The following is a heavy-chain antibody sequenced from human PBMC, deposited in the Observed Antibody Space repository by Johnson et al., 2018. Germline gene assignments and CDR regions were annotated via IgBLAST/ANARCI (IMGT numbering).Heavy chain of an antibody. Sequence: QVQLQEAGPGLVKPSVTLSLTCMVSGGSISSSSYYWGWIRQPPGKGLEWIGSIYNSETTYSNPSLKRRVTISVDTSKNQFSLKMSSVTAADTAVYYCAKGAGGYADGWGQGTTVIVSS. CDR3: AKGAGGYADG. CDR2: IYNSETT. CDR1: GGSISSSSYY. J-gene: IGHJ6*02. D-gene: IGHD3-16*01. V-gene: IGHV4-39*01.